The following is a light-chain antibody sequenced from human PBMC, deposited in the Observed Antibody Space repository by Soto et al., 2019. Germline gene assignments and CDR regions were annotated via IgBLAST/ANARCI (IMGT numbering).Light chain of an antibody. CDR1: QGIDVY. Sequence: DIQMTQSPSSLSASLGDRVTITCRVSQGIDVYLAWFQQKPGNVPKLLIYAASTLQSGVPSRFSGSGSGTDFTLTISSLQPEDVATYYCQKYNSAPLTFGGGTKVEIK. CDR2: AAS. V-gene: IGKV1-27*01. J-gene: IGKJ4*01. CDR3: QKYNSAPLT.